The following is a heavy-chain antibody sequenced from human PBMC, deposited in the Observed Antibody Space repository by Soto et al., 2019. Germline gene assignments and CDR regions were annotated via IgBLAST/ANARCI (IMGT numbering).Heavy chain of an antibody. CDR1: GYNFPTYW. CDR2: IYPGDSEI. J-gene: IGHJ6*02. V-gene: IGHV5-51*01. D-gene: IGHD3-9*01. Sequence: GESLKISCEGFGYNFPTYWIAWVRQMPGKGLEWMGIIYPGDSEIRYSPSFQGHVIISADKSISTAYLQWSSLKASDTAMSYCARLLEGFRYFDWSPQDVWGQGTTVTVS. CDR3: ARLLEGFRYFDWSPQDV.